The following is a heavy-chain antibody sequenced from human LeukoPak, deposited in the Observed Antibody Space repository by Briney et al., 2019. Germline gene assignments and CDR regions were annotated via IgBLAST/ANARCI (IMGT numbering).Heavy chain of an antibody. CDR2: ISSSSSYI. D-gene: IGHD3-3*01. CDR1: GFTFSSYS. V-gene: IGHV3-21*01. Sequence: GGSLRLSCAASGFTFSSYSMNWVRQAPGKGLEWVSSISSSSSYIYYADSVKGRFTISRDSAKNSLYLQMNSLRAEDTAVYYCARDFDYDFWSGYSVTPSMGYFDYWGQGTLVTVSS. CDR3: ARDFDYDFWSGYSVTPSMGYFDY. J-gene: IGHJ4*02.